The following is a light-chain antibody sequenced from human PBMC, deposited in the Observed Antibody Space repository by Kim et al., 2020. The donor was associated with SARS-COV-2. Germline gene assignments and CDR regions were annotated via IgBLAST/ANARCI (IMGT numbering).Light chain of an antibody. CDR3: QHRSNWPRT. CDR1: QSVISS. Sequence: LSPGERPTLSCRASQSVISSLAWSQHQPGQAPRLLIYDASYRATGIPARFSGSGSGTDFTLTISTLEPEDFSVYYCQHRSNWPRTFGQGTKVDIK. V-gene: IGKV3-11*01. CDR2: DAS. J-gene: IGKJ1*01.